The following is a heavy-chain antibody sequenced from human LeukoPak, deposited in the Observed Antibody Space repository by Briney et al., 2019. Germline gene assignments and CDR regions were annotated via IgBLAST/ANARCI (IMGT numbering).Heavy chain of an antibody. Sequence: PETLSLTCAVYGGSFSGYYWSWIRQPPGKGLEWIGEINHSGSTNYNPSLKSRVTISVDTSKNQFSLKLSSVTAADTAVYYCARLRTTVVTQTRKYYFDYWGQGTLVTVSS. CDR3: ARLRTTVVTQTRKYYFDY. V-gene: IGHV4-34*01. CDR1: GGSFSGYY. CDR2: INHSGST. D-gene: IGHD4-23*01. J-gene: IGHJ4*02.